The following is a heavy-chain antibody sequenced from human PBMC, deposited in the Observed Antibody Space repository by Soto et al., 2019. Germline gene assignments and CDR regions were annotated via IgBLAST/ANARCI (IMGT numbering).Heavy chain of an antibody. CDR3: ARATTTMVRGVIPKADAFDI. CDR2: IIPILGIA. J-gene: IGHJ3*02. Sequence: QVQLVQSGAEVQKPGSSVKVSCKASGGTFSSYTISWVRQAPGQGLEWMGRIIPILGIANYAQKFQGRVTITADKSTSTAYMELSSLRSEDTAVYYCARATTTMVRGVIPKADAFDIWGQGTMVTVSS. V-gene: IGHV1-69*02. CDR1: GGTFSSYT. D-gene: IGHD3-10*01.